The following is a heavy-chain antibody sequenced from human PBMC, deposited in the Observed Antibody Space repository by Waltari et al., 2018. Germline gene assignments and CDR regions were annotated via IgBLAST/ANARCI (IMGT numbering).Heavy chain of an antibody. CDR2: INHSGST. CDR1: GGSFSGYY. V-gene: IGHV4-34*01. D-gene: IGHD2-21*02. CDR3: ARVGDPAQYNWFDP. J-gene: IGHJ5*02. Sequence: QVQLQQWGAGLLKPSETLSLTCAVYGGSFSGYYWSWIRQPPGKGLEWIGEINHSGSTNYNPSLKSRVTISVDTSKNQFSLKLSSVTAADTAVYYCARVGDPAQYNWFDPWGQGTLVTVSS.